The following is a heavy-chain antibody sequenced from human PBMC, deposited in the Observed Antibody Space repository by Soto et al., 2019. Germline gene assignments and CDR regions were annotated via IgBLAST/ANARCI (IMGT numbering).Heavy chain of an antibody. J-gene: IGHJ4*02. CDR3: ARTYYYGTRYFDY. CDR2: IYYSGST. D-gene: IGHD3-10*01. V-gene: IGHV4-30-4*01. CDR1: DGSISSGDYY. Sequence: PSETLSLTCTVSDGSISSGDYYWSWIRQPPGKGLEWIGYIYYSGSTYYNPSLKSRVTISVDTSKNQFSLKLSSVTAADTAVYYCARTYYYGTRYFDYWGQGTLVTVSS.